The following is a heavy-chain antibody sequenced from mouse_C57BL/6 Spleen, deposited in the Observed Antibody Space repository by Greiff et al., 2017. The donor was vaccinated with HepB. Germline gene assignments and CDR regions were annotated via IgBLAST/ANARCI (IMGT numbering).Heavy chain of an antibody. Sequence: VQLQQSGPELVKPGASVKISCKASGYAFSSSWMNWVKQRPGKGLEWIGRIYPGDGDTNYNGKFKGKATLTADKSSSTAYMQLSSLTSEDSAVYFCATHGSSPSWFAYWGQGTLVTVSA. CDR1: GYAFSSSW. CDR3: ATHGSSPSWFAY. CDR2: IYPGDGDT. J-gene: IGHJ3*01. V-gene: IGHV1-82*01. D-gene: IGHD1-1*01.